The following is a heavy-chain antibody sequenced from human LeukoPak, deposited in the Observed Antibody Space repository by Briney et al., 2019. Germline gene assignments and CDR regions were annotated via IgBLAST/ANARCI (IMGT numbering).Heavy chain of an antibody. Sequence: GSLRLSCAASGFTFSSYAMSWVRQPPGKGLEWIGSIYYSGSTYYNPSLKSRVTISVDTSKNQFSLKLSSVTAADTAVYYCARESDRYCYSTSCPNWYDPWGQGTLVTVSS. CDR3: ARESDRYCYSTSCPNWYDP. CDR2: IYYSGST. J-gene: IGHJ5*02. D-gene: IGHD2-2*01. CDR1: GFTFSSYA. V-gene: IGHV4-39*07.